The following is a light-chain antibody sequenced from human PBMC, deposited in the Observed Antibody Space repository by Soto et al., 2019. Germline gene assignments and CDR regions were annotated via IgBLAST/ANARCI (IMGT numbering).Light chain of an antibody. V-gene: IGKV3-11*01. J-gene: IGKJ5*01. Sequence: QSPATLSLSPGDTATLSCGASQSVSSSLAWYQQKPGQAPRLLIYDASNRATGIPARFSGSGSGTDFTLTISSLEPEDFAVYYCHHRGNGITFGQGTRLEIK. CDR2: DAS. CDR3: HHRGNGIT. CDR1: QSVSSS.